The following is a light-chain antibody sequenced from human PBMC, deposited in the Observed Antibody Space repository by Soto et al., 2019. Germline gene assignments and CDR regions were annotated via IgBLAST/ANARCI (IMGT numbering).Light chain of an antibody. Sequence: QSALTQPRSVSGSPGQSVTISCTGTSSDIGAYDYVSWFQQHPGKAPKLMISEVNNRPSGVSNRFSGSKSGNTAYLTISGLQVEDDSEYFCSSSTTNTTHVFGTVTKATGL. J-gene: IGLJ1*01. CDR3: SSSTTNTTHV. V-gene: IGLV2-14*01. CDR1: SSDIGAYDY. CDR2: EVN.